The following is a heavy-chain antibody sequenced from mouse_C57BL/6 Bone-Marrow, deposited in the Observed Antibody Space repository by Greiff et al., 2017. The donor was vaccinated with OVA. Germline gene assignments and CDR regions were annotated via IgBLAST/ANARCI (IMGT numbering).Heavy chain of an antibody. CDR1: GFTFSSYA. CDR2: ISDGGSYT. D-gene: IGHD1-1*01. CDR3: ARGYYYGWYFDV. J-gene: IGHJ1*03. Sequence: EVMLVESGGGLVKPGGSLKLSCAASGFTFSSYAMSWVRQTPEKRLEWVATISDGGSYTYYPDNVKGRFTISRDNAKNNLYLQMSHLKSEDTAMYYCARGYYYGWYFDVWGTGTTVTVSS. V-gene: IGHV5-4*03.